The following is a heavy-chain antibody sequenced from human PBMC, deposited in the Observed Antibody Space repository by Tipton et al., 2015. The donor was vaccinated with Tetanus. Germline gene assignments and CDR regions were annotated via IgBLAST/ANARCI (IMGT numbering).Heavy chain of an antibody. CDR2: IYYSGST. CDR1: GGSISSYY. V-gene: IGHV4-59*01. CDR3: ARGWGSSWYYFDY. Sequence: TLSLTCTVSGGSISSYYWSWIRQPPGKGLEWIGYIYYSGSTNYNPSLKSRVIISVDTSKNQFSLKLSSVTAADTAVYYCARGWGSSWYYFDYWGQGILVTVSS. J-gene: IGHJ4*02. D-gene: IGHD6-13*01.